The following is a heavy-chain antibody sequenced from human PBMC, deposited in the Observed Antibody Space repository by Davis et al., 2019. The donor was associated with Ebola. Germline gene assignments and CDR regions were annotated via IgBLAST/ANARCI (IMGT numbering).Heavy chain of an antibody. CDR1: GGSISSYY. J-gene: IGHJ4*02. CDR2: IYYSGGT. D-gene: IGHD5-24*01. V-gene: IGHV4-59*12. CDR3: AKMATIGHYFDY. Sequence: MPSETLSLTCTVSGGSISSYYWSWIRQPPGKGLEWIGYIYYSGGTNYNPSLKSRVTISVDRSKNQFSLKLSSVTAADTAVYYCAKMATIGHYFDYWGQGTLVTVSS.